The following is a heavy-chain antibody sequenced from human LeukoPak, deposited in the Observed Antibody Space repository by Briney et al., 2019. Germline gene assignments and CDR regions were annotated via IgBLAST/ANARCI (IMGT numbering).Heavy chain of an antibody. D-gene: IGHD3-16*01. Sequence: GASVKLSCNAARYPFSGYAMIWVRQAPGKGLEWMGRINPIFGTANYAQKFQGRITITTDESTSTAYMELSSLRSEDTAVYYCARDNDDGGNWGQGTLVTVSS. J-gene: IGHJ4*02. CDR2: INPIFGTA. CDR3: ARDNDDGGN. V-gene: IGHV1-69*05. CDR1: RYPFSGYA.